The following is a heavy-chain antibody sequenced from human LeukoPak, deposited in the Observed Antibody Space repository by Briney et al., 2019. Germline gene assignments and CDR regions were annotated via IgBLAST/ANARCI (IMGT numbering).Heavy chain of an antibody. CDR2: IYPGDSDT. Sequence: GESLKISCKGSGYSFTSYWIGWVRQMPGKGLEWMGIIYPGDSDTRYSPSFQGQVTISADKSINTAYLQWGSLKASDTAIYYCARLLRLGRNSFDPWGQGTLVTVSS. CDR3: ARLLRLGRNSFDP. CDR1: GYSFTSYW. J-gene: IGHJ5*02. V-gene: IGHV5-51*01. D-gene: IGHD6-19*01.